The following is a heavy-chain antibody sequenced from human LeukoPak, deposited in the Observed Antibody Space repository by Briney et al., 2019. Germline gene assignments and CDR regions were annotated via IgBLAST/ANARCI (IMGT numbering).Heavy chain of an antibody. V-gene: IGHV1-18*01. J-gene: IGHJ6*03. Sequence: GASVKVSCKASGYTFTSYGISWVRQAPGQGLEWIGWISAYNGNTNYAQKLQGRVTMTTDTSTSTAYMELRSLRSDDTAVYYCARGGAGRGYSYGQGDYYYMDVWGKGTTVTVSS. D-gene: IGHD5-18*01. CDR3: ARGGAGRGYSYGQGDYYYMDV. CDR2: ISAYNGNT. CDR1: GYTFTSYG.